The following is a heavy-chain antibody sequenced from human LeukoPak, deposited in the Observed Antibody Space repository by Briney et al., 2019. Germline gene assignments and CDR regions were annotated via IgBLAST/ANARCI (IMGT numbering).Heavy chain of an antibody. CDR2: IIPILGIA. CDR1: GGTFSSYA. J-gene: IGHJ5*02. CDR3: ARAKRAVQGGWLDP. V-gene: IGHV1-69*04. Sequence: SVKVSCKASGGTFSSYAISWVRQAPGQGLEWMGRIIPILGIANYAQKFQGRVTITADKSTSTAYMELSRLRSEDTAVYYCARAKRAVQGGWLDPWGQGTLVTVTS. D-gene: IGHD2-15*01.